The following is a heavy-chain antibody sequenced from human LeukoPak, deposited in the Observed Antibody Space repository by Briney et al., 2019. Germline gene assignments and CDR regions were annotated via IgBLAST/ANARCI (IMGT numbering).Heavy chain of an antibody. J-gene: IGHJ6*03. CDR3: AREKYYYDSSGYHFFRYYYMDD. CDR1: GYTFTGYY. CDR2: INPNSGGT. D-gene: IGHD3-22*01. V-gene: IGHV1-2*02. Sequence: ASVKVSCKASGYTFTGYYMHWVRQAPGQGLEWMGWINPNSGGTNYAQKFQGRVTMTRDTSISTAYMELSRLRSDDTAVYYCAREKYYYDSSGYHFFRYYYMDDWGKGTTVTVSS.